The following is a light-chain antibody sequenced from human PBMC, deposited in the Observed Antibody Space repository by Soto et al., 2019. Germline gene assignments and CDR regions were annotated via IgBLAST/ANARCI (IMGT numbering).Light chain of an antibody. CDR1: QSISNW. V-gene: IGKV1-5*01. CDR2: DAS. J-gene: IGKJ1*01. Sequence: DIQMAQSPSTLSASVGDRVTITCRASQSISNWLAWYQQKPGRAPKLLIYDASSLESGVPSRFRGSGSGSAFSLTISGLQPDDLATYYCQQYNSLLVAFGQGTKVEIK. CDR3: QQYNSLLVA.